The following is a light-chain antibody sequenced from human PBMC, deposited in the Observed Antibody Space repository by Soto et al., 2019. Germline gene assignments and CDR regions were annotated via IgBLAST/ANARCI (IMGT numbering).Light chain of an antibody. CDR3: AAWDDSLNGVV. J-gene: IGLJ2*01. CDR2: SNN. CDR1: SSNIGSNT. Sequence: QSVLTQPPSASGTPGQRVTISCSGSSSNIGSNTVNWYQQLPGTAPKVLIYSNNQRPSGVPDRFSGSKSGTSASLAIGGLQSEDEADYYCAAWDDSLNGVVFGGGTKVTVL. V-gene: IGLV1-44*01.